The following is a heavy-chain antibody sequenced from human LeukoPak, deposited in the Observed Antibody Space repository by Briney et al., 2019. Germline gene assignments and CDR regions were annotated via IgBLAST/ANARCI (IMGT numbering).Heavy chain of an antibody. CDR1: GFTFSIYG. V-gene: IGHV3-23*01. CDR2: ITTSGNNT. Sequence: GGTLRLSCAASGFTFSIYGMSWVRQAPGKGLEWVSSITTSGNNTYYADSVKGRFTISRDNSKNTLYLQMNSLRAEDTAVYYCARVRSSPFMITFGGVIAIADYWGQGTLVTVSS. CDR3: ARVRSSPFMITFGGVIAIADY. J-gene: IGHJ4*02. D-gene: IGHD3-16*02.